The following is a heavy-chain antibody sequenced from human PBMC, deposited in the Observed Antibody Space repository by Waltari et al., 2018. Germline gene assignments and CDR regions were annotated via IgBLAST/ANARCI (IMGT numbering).Heavy chain of an antibody. Sequence: QVQLQESGPGLVKPSETLSLTCTVSHGSISGYYWTWIRQPAGKGLEWIGFTSPTGGTDYNPSLKGRVTMSSDTSKNQVFLHLNSVTAADTAVYYCARHWNHDILADSFDLWGQGTRVTISS. V-gene: IGHV4-4*07. CDR3: ARHWNHDILADSFDL. D-gene: IGHD3-9*01. CDR2: TSPTGGT. J-gene: IGHJ4*02. CDR1: HGSISGYY.